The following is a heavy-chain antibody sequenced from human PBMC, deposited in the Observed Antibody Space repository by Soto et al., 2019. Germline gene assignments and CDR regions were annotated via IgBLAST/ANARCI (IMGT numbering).Heavy chain of an antibody. J-gene: IGHJ5*02. Sequence: PSETLSLTCTVSGGSVNSGKYYWTWIRQPPGKGLEWMGYVYYSGTTSYNPSLKSRITMSVDTSKNQFSLKVNSVTAADTAVYFCARRTILVRGTSIVTTCLVPWGQGTLVTVSS. D-gene: IGHD3-10*01. CDR1: GGSVNSGKYY. CDR3: ARRTILVRGTSIVTTCLVP. V-gene: IGHV4-61*01. CDR2: VYYSGTT.